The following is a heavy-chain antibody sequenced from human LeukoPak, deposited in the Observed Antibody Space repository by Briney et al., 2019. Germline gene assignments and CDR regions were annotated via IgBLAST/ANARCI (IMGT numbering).Heavy chain of an antibody. CDR1: GGTFSSYA. CDR2: IIPIFGTA. CDR3: ARDRDGYIRASPQAGLP. Sequence: SVKVSCKASGGTFSSYAISWVRQAPGQGLEWMGGIIPIFGTANYAQKFQGRVTITADESTSTAYMELSSLRSEDTAVYYYARDRDGYIRASPQAGLPWGQGTLVTVSS. V-gene: IGHV1-69*13. D-gene: IGHD5-24*01. J-gene: IGHJ5*02.